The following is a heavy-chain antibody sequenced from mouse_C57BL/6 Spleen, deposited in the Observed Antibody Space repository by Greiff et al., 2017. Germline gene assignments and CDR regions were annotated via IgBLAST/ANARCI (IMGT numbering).Heavy chain of an antibody. V-gene: IGHV1-39*01. Sequence: VQLKQSGPELVKPGASVKISCKASGYSFTDYNMNWVKQSNGKSLEWIGVINPNHGNTSYNQKFKGKATLTVDQSSSTAYMQLKSLTSEDSAVYYCASHLGSNFGYWGQGTTLTVSS. CDR1: GYSFTDYN. J-gene: IGHJ2*01. CDR2: INPNHGNT. CDR3: ASHLGSNFGY. D-gene: IGHD3-3*01.